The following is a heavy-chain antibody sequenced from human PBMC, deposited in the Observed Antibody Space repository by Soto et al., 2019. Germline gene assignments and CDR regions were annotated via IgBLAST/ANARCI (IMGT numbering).Heavy chain of an antibody. V-gene: IGHV3-30*18. CDR3: AKGLKSSGWGYYYGRDV. J-gene: IGHJ6*02. Sequence: QVQLVESGGGVVQPGRSLRLSCAASGFTFSSYGMHWVRQAPGKGLEWVAVISYDGSNKYYADSVKGRFTISRDNSKNTLYLQMNSLRAEDTAVYYCAKGLKSSGWGYYYGRDVWGQGTTVTVSS. CDR2: ISYDGSNK. CDR1: GFTFSSYG. D-gene: IGHD6-19*01.